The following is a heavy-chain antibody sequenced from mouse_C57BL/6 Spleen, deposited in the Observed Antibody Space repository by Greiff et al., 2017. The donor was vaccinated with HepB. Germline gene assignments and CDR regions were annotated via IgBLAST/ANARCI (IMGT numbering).Heavy chain of an antibody. Sequence: QVQLKQSGAELARPGASVKLSCKASGYTFTSYGISWVKQRTGQGLEWIGEIYPRSGNTYYNEKFKGKATLTADKSSSTAYMELRSLTSEDSAVYFCASWGSSGYWGQGTTLTVSS. V-gene: IGHV1-81*01. J-gene: IGHJ2*01. CDR1: GYTFTSYG. CDR2: IYPRSGNT. D-gene: IGHD1-3*01. CDR3: ASWGSSGY.